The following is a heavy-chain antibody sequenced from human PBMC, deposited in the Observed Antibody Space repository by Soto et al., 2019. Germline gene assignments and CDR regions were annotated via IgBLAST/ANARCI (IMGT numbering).Heavy chain of an antibody. CDR2: ISWNSGSI. CDR3: AKDITRSVNSRGYFDY. D-gene: IGHD1-1*01. Sequence: EVQLVESGGGLVQPGRSLRLSCAASGFTVDDYAMHWVRQAPGKGLEWVSGISWNSGSIGYADSVKGRFTISRDNAKNSLYLQMNSLRAEDTVLYYCAKDITRSVNSRGYFDYWGQGTLVTVSS. J-gene: IGHJ4*02. CDR1: GFTVDDYA. V-gene: IGHV3-9*01.